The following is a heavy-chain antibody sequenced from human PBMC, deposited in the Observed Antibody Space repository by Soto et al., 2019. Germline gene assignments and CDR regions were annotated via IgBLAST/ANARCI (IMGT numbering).Heavy chain of an antibody. CDR1: GASISSGDYY. CDR2: IYNSGSP. J-gene: IGHJ4*02. D-gene: IGHD3-22*01. V-gene: IGHV4-30-4*01. CDR3: ARDKSTLIPGGNLDY. Sequence: QVQLQESGPGLVKPSQTLSLSCTVSGASISSGDYYWSWIRQPPGKGLEWIGSIYNSGSPYYTPSLKSRITISVDTSKNQFSLNLSSVTAADTAVYYCARDKSTLIPGGNLDYWGQGTLVTVSS.